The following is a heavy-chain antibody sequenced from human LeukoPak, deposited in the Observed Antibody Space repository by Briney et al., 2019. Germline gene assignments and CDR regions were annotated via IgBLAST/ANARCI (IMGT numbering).Heavy chain of an antibody. CDR3: ARPGLGTMYYFDY. Sequence: GGSLRLSCAASGFTFSTRAMRWVRQAPGRGLEWVSATTPSGYDTYYADSVRGRFTISRDNSRNTLYLQMNSLRAEDTAVYYCARPGLGTMYYFDYWGQGTLVTVSS. D-gene: IGHD1-7*01. CDR1: GFTFSTRA. J-gene: IGHJ4*02. V-gene: IGHV3-23*01. CDR2: TTPSGYDT.